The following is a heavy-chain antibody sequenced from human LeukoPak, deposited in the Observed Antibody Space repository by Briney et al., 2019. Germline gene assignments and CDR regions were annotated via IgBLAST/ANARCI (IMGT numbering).Heavy chain of an antibody. Sequence: GGSLRLFCGASGFTFSIYWVLWGRQAPGKGLVWVSSINSDGSSTSYADSVKGRFTISRDNAKNTLYLQMNTLRAEDTAVYYCAFPDYWGQGTPVTVSS. V-gene: IGHV3-74*01. CDR2: INSDGSST. CDR3: AFPDY. J-gene: IGHJ4*02. CDR1: GFTFSIYW.